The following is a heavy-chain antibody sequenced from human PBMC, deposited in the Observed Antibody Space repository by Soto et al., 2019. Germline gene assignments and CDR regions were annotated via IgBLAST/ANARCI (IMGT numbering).Heavy chain of an antibody. V-gene: IGHV3-53*01. J-gene: IGHJ3*01. CDR2: LYDVDGS. D-gene: IGHD1-1*01. Sequence: DVQLVESGGGLIQPGESLRLSCAGFGLTISGKKYVAWVRQAPGKGLEWVSALYDVDGSFYADSVTGRFTTSSDSSKTTVYLQMNDLRPDDSAVYYCATWHEREHAFDVWGQGTTVTISS. CDR3: ATWHEREHAFDV. CDR1: GLTISGKKY.